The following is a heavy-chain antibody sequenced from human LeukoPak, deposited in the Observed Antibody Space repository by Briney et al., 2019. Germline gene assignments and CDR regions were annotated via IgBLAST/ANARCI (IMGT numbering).Heavy chain of an antibody. D-gene: IGHD5-24*01. Sequence: GGSLRLSCAASGFTFSMYSMHWLRQAPGKGLECVSAINSDGSSTYYADSVRGRFTISRDSSKNTLYLQLNSLRAEDTAVYYCVRGDGYNFFDYWGQGTLVTVSS. CDR1: GFTFSMYS. J-gene: IGHJ4*02. CDR2: INSDGSST. V-gene: IGHV3-64*02. CDR3: VRGDGYNFFDY.